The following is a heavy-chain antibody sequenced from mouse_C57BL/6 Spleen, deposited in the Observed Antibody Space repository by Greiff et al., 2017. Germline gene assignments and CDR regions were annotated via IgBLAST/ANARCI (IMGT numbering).Heavy chain of an antibody. CDR3: ARETTVVANYFDY. D-gene: IGHD1-1*01. CDR2: ISDGGSYT. Sequence: EVQLVESGGGLVKPGGSLKLSCAASGFTFSSYAMSWVRQTPEKRLEWVATISDGGSYTYYPDNVKGRFTISRDNAKNNLYLQMSHLKSEDTAMYYCARETTVVANYFDYWGQGTTLTVSS. CDR1: GFTFSSYA. V-gene: IGHV5-4*01. J-gene: IGHJ2*01.